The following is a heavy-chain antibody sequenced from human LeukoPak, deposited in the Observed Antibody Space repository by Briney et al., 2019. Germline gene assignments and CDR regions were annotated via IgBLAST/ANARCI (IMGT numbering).Heavy chain of an antibody. CDR3: ARMSYGPDY. Sequence: SETLSLTCTVSGASISSGSYYWSWIRQPAGKGLEWIGRTYTSGSTNYNPSLKSRVTISVDTSKNQFSLKLSSVTAADTAMYYGARMSYGPDYWGQGTLVTVSS. J-gene: IGHJ4*02. V-gene: IGHV4-61*02. CDR1: GASISSGSYY. CDR2: TYTSGST. D-gene: IGHD5-18*01.